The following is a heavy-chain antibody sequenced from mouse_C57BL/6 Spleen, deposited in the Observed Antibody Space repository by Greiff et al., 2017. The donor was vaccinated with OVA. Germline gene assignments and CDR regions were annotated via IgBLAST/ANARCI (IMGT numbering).Heavy chain of an antibody. CDR2: INPYNGGT. Sequence: EVQLQESGPVLVKPGASVKMSCKASGYTFTDYYMNWVKQSHGKSLEWIGVINPYNGGTSYNQKFKGKATLTVDKSSSTAYMELNSLTSEDSAVYYCARRGVTTVVGAFDYWGQGTTLTVSS. V-gene: IGHV1-19*01. D-gene: IGHD1-1*01. J-gene: IGHJ2*01. CDR3: ARRGVTTVVGAFDY. CDR1: GYTFTDYY.